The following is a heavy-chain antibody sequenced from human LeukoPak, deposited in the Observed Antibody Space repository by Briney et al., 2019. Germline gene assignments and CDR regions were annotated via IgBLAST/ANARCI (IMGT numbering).Heavy chain of an antibody. CDR3: AGTVHWFDP. CDR1: GFTFSDYY. J-gene: IGHJ5*02. V-gene: IGHV3-11*01. D-gene: IGHD4-17*01. CDR2: ISSSGSTI. Sequence: GGSPRLSCVASGFTFSDYYMGWIRQAPGKGLEWVSYISSSGSTIYYADSVKGRFTISRDNAKNSLYLQMNSLRAEDTAVYYCAGTVHWFDPWGQGTLVTVSS.